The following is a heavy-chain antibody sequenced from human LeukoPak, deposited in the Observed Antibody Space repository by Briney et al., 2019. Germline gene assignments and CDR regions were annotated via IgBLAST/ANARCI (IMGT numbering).Heavy chain of an antibody. V-gene: IGHV1-18*01. CDR1: GYTFTSYG. D-gene: IGHD2-21*02. J-gene: IGHJ3*02. CDR2: ISAYNGNT. CDR3: ARNSYCGGDCYSQDAFDI. Sequence: GASVKVSCKASGYTFTSYGISWVRQAPGQGLEWMGWISAYNGNTNYAQKLQGRVTMTTDTSSSTAYMELRSLRSDDTAVYYCARNSYCGGDCYSQDAFDIWGQGTMVTVSS.